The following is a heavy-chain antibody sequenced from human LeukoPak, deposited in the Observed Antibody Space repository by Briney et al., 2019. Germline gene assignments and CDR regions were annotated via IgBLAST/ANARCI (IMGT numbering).Heavy chain of an antibody. CDR3: ARVRIAVAGNFDY. D-gene: IGHD6-19*01. CDR1: GYTFTSYG. J-gene: IGHJ4*02. CDR2: ISAYNGNT. Sequence: ASVKVSCKASGYTFTSYGISWVRQAPGQGLEWMGWISAYNGNTNYAQKLQGRVTMTTDTSTSTACMELRSLRSDDTAVYYCARVRIAVAGNFDYWGQGTLVTVSS. V-gene: IGHV1-18*01.